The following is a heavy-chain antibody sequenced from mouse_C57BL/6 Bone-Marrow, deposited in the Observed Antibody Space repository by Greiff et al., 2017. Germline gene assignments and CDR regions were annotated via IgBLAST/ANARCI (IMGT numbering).Heavy chain of an antibody. V-gene: IGHV1-26*01. J-gene: IGHJ2*01. CDR1: GYTFTDYY. CDR2: INPNNGGT. Sequence: EVQVVESGPELVKPGASVKISCKASGYTFTDYYMNWVKQSHGKSLEWIGDINPNNGGTSYNQKFKGKATLTVDKSSSTAYMELRSLTSEDSAVYYCARFDYWGQGTTLTVSS. CDR3: ARFDY.